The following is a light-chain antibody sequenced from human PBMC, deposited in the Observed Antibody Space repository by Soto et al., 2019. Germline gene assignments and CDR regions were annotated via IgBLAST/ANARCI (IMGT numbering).Light chain of an antibody. J-gene: IGKJ3*01. V-gene: IGKV1-9*01. Sequence: IPLTQSPSSLSASVGDRVTISCRASQGIANFLAWYQQKPGKAPKLLIYAASTLQSGVPSRFSGSVSGTDFTLTISSLQPEDFATYYCQQLNSFPIPCGPGTKVDIK. CDR2: AAS. CDR1: QGIANF. CDR3: QQLNSFPIP.